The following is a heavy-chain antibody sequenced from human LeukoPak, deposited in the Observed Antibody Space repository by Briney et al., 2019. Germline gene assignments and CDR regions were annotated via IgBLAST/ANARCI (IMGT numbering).Heavy chain of an antibody. V-gene: IGHV3-48*03. CDR2: ISSSDTPI. Sequence: GGSLRLSCAGSGFTLSSYIMNWVCQAPGKGLEWVSYISSSDTPIYYADSVKGRFTISRDNAKNSLYLQMNSLRAEDTSVYYCVRIKVSAFDIWGQGTMVTVSS. CDR3: VRIKVSAFDI. CDR1: GFTLSSYI. J-gene: IGHJ3*02.